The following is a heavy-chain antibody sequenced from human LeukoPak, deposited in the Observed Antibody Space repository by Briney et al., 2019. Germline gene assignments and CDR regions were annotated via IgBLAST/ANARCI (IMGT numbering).Heavy chain of an antibody. V-gene: IGHV4-59*08. J-gene: IGHJ3*02. CDR2: IYYSGST. Sequence: SETLSLTCTVSGGSISSYYWSWIRQPPGKGLEWIGYIYYSGSTNYNPSLKSRVTISVDTSKNQFSLKLSSVTAADTAVYCCARHEFGYDYVWGSYPSESFDIWGQGTMVTVSS. CDR1: GGSISSYY. CDR3: ARHEFGYDYVWGSYPSESFDI. D-gene: IGHD3-16*02.